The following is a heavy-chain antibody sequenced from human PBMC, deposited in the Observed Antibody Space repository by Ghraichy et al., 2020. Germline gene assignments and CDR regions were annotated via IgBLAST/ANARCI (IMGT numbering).Heavy chain of an antibody. Sequence: SVKVSCKASGGTFSSYGISWVRQAPGQGLEWMGRIIPILGTANYAQKFQGRVTIMADESTSTAYMELSSLRSEDTAVYYCARGPSHITMIVVGSTPPAFDIWGQGTMVTVSS. CDR3: ARGPSHITMIVVGSTPPAFDI. CDR2: IIPILGTA. J-gene: IGHJ3*02. V-gene: IGHV1-69*11. CDR1: GGTFSSYG. D-gene: IGHD3-22*01.